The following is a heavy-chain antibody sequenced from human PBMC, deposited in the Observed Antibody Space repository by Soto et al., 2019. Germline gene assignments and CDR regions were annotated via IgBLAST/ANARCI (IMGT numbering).Heavy chain of an antibody. CDR1: GYSFTNYY. D-gene: IGHD1-26*01. CDR3: ARVCIVGNTCGLDY. CDR2: INAGGGYT. J-gene: IGHJ4*02. Sequence: GASVKVSCKASGYSFTNYYMHWVRQAPGQGLEWMGTINAGGGYTTYAQRFQGRVTMTRDTSTSTVSMELSSLRYEDTALYYCARVCIVGNTCGLDYWGQGTLVTVSS. V-gene: IGHV1-46*01.